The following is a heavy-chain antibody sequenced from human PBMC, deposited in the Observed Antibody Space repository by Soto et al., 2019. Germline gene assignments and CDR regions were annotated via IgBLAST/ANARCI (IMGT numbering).Heavy chain of an antibody. Sequence: QVQLVQSGAEVKKPGASVKVSCQASGYSFTTYDINWVRQATGQGLEWLGWMNPNSGKAGYAQKFQGRVTMNRNTAIRTAYMEVSSLTSEDTAVYYCARALPSDYGREIFYYYGMDFWGQGTSVSVSS. V-gene: IGHV1-8*01. CDR2: MNPNSGKA. J-gene: IGHJ6*02. D-gene: IGHD4-17*01. CDR1: GYSFTTYD. CDR3: ARALPSDYGREIFYYYGMDF.